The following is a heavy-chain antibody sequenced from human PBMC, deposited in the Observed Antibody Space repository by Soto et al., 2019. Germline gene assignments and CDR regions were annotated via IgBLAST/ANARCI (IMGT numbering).Heavy chain of an antibody. CDR2: IWPDGDIE. V-gene: IGHV3-33*06. CDR1: GFTFYNYG. Sequence: QVQLVESGGGVVQPGRSRRLSCVASGFTFYNYGMHWVRQAPGKGLEWVAAIWPDGDIEHYPDSVKGRFTISRDNSRNTLYLQMNSLRAEDTAMYYCAKVGIVATTQMGWFDPWGQGTLVIVSS. CDR3: AKVGIVATTQMGWFDP. D-gene: IGHD1-26*01. J-gene: IGHJ5*02.